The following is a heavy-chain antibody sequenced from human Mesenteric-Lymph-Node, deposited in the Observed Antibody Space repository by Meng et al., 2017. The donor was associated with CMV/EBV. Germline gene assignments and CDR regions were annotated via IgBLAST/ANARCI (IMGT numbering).Heavy chain of an antibody. CDR1: GFTFTSRG. CDR2: ISPGGDVT. CDR3: ARVRGRTTSEMWFDF. V-gene: IGHV3-48*04. J-gene: IGHJ5*01. Sequence: GGSLRLSCAASGFTFTSRGMVWVRQTPGKGLQWVSYISPGGDVTHNSDSVQGRFTISRDNAKNLLYLQMNSLTAEDTAVYYCARVRGRTTSEMWFDFWGQGTLVTVSS. D-gene: IGHD1-7*01.